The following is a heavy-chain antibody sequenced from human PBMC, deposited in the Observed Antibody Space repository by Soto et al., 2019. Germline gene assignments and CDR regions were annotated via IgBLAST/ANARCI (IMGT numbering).Heavy chain of an antibody. CDR3: ARESGGYDSSTRYGLDV. CDR2: IYYSGST. V-gene: IGHV4-39*07. Sequence: SETLSLTCTVSGGSISSSSYYWGWIRQPPGKGLEWIGSIYYSGSTYYNPSLKSRVTISVDTSKNQFSLNLSSVTAADTAIYYCARESGGYDSSTRYGLDVWGQGTTVTVSS. D-gene: IGHD6-25*01. J-gene: IGHJ6*02. CDR1: GGSISSSSYY.